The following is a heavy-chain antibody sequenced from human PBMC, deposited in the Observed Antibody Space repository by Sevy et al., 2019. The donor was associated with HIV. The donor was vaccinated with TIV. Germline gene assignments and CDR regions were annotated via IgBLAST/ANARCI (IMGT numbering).Heavy chain of an antibody. CDR1: GYSISSGYY. V-gene: IGHV4-38-2*01. D-gene: IGHD6-13*01. Sequence: SETLSLTCAVSGYSISSGYYWGWIRQPPGKGLEWIGSIYHSGSTYYNPSLKRRVTISVDTSKNQFSLKLSSVTAADTAVYYCACQSSSWQEWFDPWGQGTLVTVSS. CDR3: ACQSSSWQEWFDP. J-gene: IGHJ5*02. CDR2: IYHSGST.